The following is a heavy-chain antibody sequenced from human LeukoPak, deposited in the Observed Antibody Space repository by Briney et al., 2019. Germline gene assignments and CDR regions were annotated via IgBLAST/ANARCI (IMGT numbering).Heavy chain of an antibody. V-gene: IGHV5-10-1*01. D-gene: IGHD5-18*01. CDR3: ARHRRGYSYGYDS. Sequence: GESLKISCKGSGYSFTSYWISWVRQMPGEGLEWMGRIDPSDSYTNYSPSFQGHVTISADKSISTAYLQWSSLKASDTAMYYCARHRRGYSYGYDSWGQGTLVTVSS. J-gene: IGHJ4*02. CDR1: GYSFTSYW. CDR2: IDPSDSYT.